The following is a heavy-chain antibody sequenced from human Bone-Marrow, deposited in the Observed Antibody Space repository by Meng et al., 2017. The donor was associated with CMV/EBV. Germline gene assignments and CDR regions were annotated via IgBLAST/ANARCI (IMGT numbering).Heavy chain of an antibody. CDR3: ARDGRRGYCSRVDFPDYGMDV. V-gene: IGHV4-39*07. J-gene: IGHJ6*02. Sequence: SETLSLTCTVSGVSISSSSNYWGWIRQPPGNGLEWIGSGDYSGSTNYNSSLKSRVTISVVTSTNQFSLKLRSVTASDTAVDYCARDGRRGYCSRVDFPDYGMDVWGQGTTVTVSS. CDR1: GVSISSSSNY. D-gene: IGHD2-8*01. CDR2: GDYSGST.